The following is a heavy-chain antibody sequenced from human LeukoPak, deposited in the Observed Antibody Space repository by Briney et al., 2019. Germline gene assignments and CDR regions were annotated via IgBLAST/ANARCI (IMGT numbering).Heavy chain of an antibody. V-gene: IGHV4-59*08. J-gene: IGHJ4*02. CDR3: ASDHTRGFDY. D-gene: IGHD3-10*01. Sequence: PSETLSLTCTVSGGSISSYYWSWIRQPPGRGLEWIGYIYYSGSTYYNPSLKSRVTISVDTSKNQFSLKLSSVTAADTAVYYCASDHTRGFDYWGQGTLVTVSS. CDR2: IYYSGST. CDR1: GGSISSYY.